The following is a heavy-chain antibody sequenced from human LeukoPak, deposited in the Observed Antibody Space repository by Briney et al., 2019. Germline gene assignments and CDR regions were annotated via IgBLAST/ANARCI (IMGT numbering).Heavy chain of an antibody. CDR1: GYTFTSYD. CDR2: MNPNSGNT. J-gene: IGHJ3*02. CDR3: ARESIPTDVAAGSRDAFDI. D-gene: IGHD6-13*01. V-gene: IGHV1-8*03. Sequence: ASVKVSCKASGYTFTSYDINWVRQATGQGLEWMGWMNPNSGNTGYAQKFQGRVTITRNTSISTAYMELSSLRSEDTAVYYCARESIPTDVAAGSRDAFDIWGQGTMVTVSS.